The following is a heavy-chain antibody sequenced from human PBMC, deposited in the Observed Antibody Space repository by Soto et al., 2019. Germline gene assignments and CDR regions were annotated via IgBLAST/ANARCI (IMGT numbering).Heavy chain of an antibody. CDR2: INHSGRT. V-gene: IGHV4-34*01. J-gene: IGHJ4*02. CDR3: ARGNIAAALVY. Sequence: SETLSLTCAVYGGSISGHYWNWIRQLPGKGLEWIGEINHSGRTNYNPSLKSRVTISVDTSKNQFSLNLGSVTAADTAVYYCARGNIAAALVYWGQGTLVTVSS. D-gene: IGHD6-13*01. CDR1: GGSISGHY.